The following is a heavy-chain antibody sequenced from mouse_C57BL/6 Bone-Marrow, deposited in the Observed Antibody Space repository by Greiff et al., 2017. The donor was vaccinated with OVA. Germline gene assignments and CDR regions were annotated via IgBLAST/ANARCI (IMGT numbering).Heavy chain of an antibody. Sequence: DVQLVESGGGLVQSGRSLRLSCATSGFTFSDFYMEWVRQAPGKGLEWIAASRNKANDYTTEYSASVKGRFIVSRDTSQSILYLQMNALRAEDTAIYYCARDGGYYGYYAMDYWGQGTSVTVSS. J-gene: IGHJ4*01. D-gene: IGHD2-1*01. CDR2: SRNKANDYTT. CDR3: ARDGGYYGYYAMDY. V-gene: IGHV7-1*01. CDR1: GFTFSDFY.